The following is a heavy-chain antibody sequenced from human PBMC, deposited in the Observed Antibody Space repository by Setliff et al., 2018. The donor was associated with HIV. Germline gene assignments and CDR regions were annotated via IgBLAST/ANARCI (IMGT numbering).Heavy chain of an antibody. CDR2: ISSSGSPI. Sequence: GGSLRLSCAASGFIFSSYEMNWVRQAPGKGLEWVSYISSSGSPIHYADSVRGRFTISRDNAKKSLYLQMNSLRAEDTAVYYCARGNIAAGAPFGYWGQGTLVTVSS. CDR3: ARGNIAAGAPFGY. J-gene: IGHJ4*02. D-gene: IGHD6-13*01. V-gene: IGHV3-48*03. CDR1: GFIFSSYE.